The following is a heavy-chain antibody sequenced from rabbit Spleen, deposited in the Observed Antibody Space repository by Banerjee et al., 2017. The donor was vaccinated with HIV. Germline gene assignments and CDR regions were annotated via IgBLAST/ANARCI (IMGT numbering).Heavy chain of an antibody. Sequence: QEQLVESGGGLVQPEGSLTLTCKASGFSFSDRDVMCWVRQAPGKGLEWISCIPGSSSGFTYSATWAKGRFTCSKTSSTTVTLQMTSLTVADTATYFCARDTGSSFSSYGMDLWGPGTLVTVS. V-gene: IGHV1S45*01. D-gene: IGHD8-1*01. J-gene: IGHJ6*01. CDR2: IPGSSSGFT. CDR3: ARDTGSSFSSYGMDL. CDR1: GFSFSDRDV.